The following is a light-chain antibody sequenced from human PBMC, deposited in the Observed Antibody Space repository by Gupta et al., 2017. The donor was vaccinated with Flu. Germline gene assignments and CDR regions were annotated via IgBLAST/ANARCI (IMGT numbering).Light chain of an antibody. CDR2: DVT. J-gene: IGLJ1*01. CDR1: SSDVGGYEL. V-gene: IGLV2-11*01. CDR3: CSYAGNYILFV. Sequence: QSALTQPRSVSGSPGQSVTISCTGTSSDVGGYELVSWYQQPPGKAPKLMISDVTKRPSGVPDRFSGSKSGNTASLTISGLQAEDEADYFCCSYAGNYILFVFGSGTKVTVL.